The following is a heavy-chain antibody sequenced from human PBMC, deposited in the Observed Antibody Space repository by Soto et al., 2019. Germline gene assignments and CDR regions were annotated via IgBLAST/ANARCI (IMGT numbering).Heavy chain of an antibody. CDR1: GFTFSSYS. V-gene: IGHV3-48*02. CDR2: ISSSSSTI. D-gene: IGHD3-22*01. J-gene: IGHJ4*02. Sequence: GGSLGLSCAASGFTFSSYSMNWVRQAPGKGLEWVSYISSSSSTIYYADSVKGRFTISRDNAKNSLYLQMNSLRDEDTAVYYCARGLYYYDSSGYWCYWGQGTLVTVSS. CDR3: ARGLYYYDSSGYWCY.